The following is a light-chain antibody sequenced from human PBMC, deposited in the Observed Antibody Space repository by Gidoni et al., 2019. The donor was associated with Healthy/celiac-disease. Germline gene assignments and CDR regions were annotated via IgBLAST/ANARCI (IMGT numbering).Light chain of an antibody. J-gene: IGKJ1*01. CDR1: ASVSSN. V-gene: IGKV3-15*01. CDR2: GAS. CDR3: QQYNNWPPEWT. Sequence: EIVMRQSPATRSVSPGERATLSGRASASVSSNLAWYQRKPGQAPRHLIYGASTRATGIPARFRGSGSVTEFTLTRSSLQSEDFAVYDCQQYNNWPPEWTFGQGTKVEIK.